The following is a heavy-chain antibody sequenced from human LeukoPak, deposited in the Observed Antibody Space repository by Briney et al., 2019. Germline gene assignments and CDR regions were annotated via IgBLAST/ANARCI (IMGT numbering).Heavy chain of an antibody. Sequence: PGGSLRLSCAASGFTFSSYAMSWVRQAPGKGLEWVSYISSSSSTIYYADSVKGRFTISRDNAKNSLYLQMNSLRDEDTAVYYCARDGFGVVTKTKIYSMDVWGQGTTVTVSS. CDR1: GFTFSSYA. CDR3: ARDGFGVVTKTKIYSMDV. D-gene: IGHD3-3*01. V-gene: IGHV3-48*02. J-gene: IGHJ6*02. CDR2: ISSSSSTI.